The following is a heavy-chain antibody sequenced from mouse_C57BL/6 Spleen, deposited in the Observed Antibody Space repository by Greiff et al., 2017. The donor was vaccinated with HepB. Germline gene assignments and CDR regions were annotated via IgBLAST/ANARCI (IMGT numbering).Heavy chain of an antibody. CDR1: GFTFSSYT. V-gene: IGHV5-9*01. Sequence: EVMLVESGGGLVKPGGSLKLSCAASGFTFSSYTMSWVRQTPEKRLEWVATISGGGGNTYYPDSVKGRFTISRDNAKNTLYLQMSSLRSEDTALYYCARRGYYYGSSYGFAYWGQGTLVTVSA. D-gene: IGHD1-1*01. J-gene: IGHJ3*01. CDR3: ARRGYYYGSSYGFAY. CDR2: ISGGGGNT.